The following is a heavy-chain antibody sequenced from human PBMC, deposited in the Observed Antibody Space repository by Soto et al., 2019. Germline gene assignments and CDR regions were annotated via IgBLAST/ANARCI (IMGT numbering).Heavy chain of an antibody. J-gene: IGHJ5*02. CDR3: ARAGVGDIVVVPAAMEYNWFDP. V-gene: IGHV4-34*01. CDR2: INHSGST. CDR1: GGSFSGYY. D-gene: IGHD2-2*01. Sequence: PSETLSLTCAVYGGSFSGYYWSWIRQPPGKGLKWIGEINHSGSTNYNPSLKSRVTISVDTSKNQFSLNLSSVTAADTAVCYCARAGVGDIVVVPAAMEYNWFDPWGQGTLVTVSS.